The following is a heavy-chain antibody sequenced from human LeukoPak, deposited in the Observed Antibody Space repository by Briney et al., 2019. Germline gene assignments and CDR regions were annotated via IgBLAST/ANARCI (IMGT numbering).Heavy chain of an antibody. D-gene: IGHD1-26*01. V-gene: IGHV1-8*03. CDR3: ARVNSGSYYYFDY. Sequence: RASVKVSCKASGYTFTSYDINWVRQATGQGLEWMGWMNPNSGNTGYAQEFQGRVTITRNTSISTAYMELSSLRSEDTAVYYCARVNSGSYYYFDYWGQGTLVTVSS. CDR1: GYTFTSYD. CDR2: MNPNSGNT. J-gene: IGHJ4*02.